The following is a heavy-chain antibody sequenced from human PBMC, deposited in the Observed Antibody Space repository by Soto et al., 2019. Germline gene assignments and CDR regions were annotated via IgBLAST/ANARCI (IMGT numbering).Heavy chain of an antibody. V-gene: IGHV1-18*01. D-gene: IGHD3-22*01. CDR2: ISPYDGYT. CDR3: ASGGYYDSSGARNYYFYGMNV. CDR1: GYTFASYG. J-gene: IGHJ6*02. Sequence: QVQLVQSGAEVKKPGASVKVSCKASGYTFASYGINWVRQAPGQGLEWLGWISPYDGYTHYAQILQGRVSMTTDTSTKPAYMELRSLRSDDTAMYYCASGGYYDSSGARNYYFYGMNVWGQGTTVTVSS.